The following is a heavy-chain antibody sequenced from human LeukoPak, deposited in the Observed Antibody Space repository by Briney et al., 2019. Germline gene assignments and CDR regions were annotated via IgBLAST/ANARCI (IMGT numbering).Heavy chain of an antibody. CDR2: IYYSGST. J-gene: IGHJ2*01. V-gene: IGHV4-59*01. CDR1: GGSIRSYF. Sequence: SEALSLTCTVSGGSIRSYFWSWIRQPPGKGLEWIAYIYYSGSTNYNPSLKSRVTISVDTSKNQFSLKLSSVTAADTAVYYCARVYYSNSYDYWYFDLWGRGTLVTVSS. CDR3: ARVYYSNSYDYWYFDL. D-gene: IGHD6-13*01.